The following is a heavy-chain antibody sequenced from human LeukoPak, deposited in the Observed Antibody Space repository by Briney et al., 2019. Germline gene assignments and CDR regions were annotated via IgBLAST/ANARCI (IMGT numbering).Heavy chain of an antibody. CDR3: SRLYCSSTKCYNLDY. J-gene: IGHJ4*02. D-gene: IGHD2-2*02. CDR1: GFTFSSFS. CDR2: ISGSRSTI. V-gene: IGHV3-48*04. Sequence: GGSLRLSCAASGFTFSSFSMNWVRQAPGKGMEWVSYISGSRSTIYYADSVKGRFTISRDNAKDSLYLQMNSLRAEDTAVYYCSRLYCSSTKCYNLDYWGQGTLVTVSS.